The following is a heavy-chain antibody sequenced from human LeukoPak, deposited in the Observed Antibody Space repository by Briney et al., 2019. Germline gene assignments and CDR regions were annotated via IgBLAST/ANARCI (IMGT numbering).Heavy chain of an antibody. CDR2: IYSGDST. Sequence: PGGSLRLSCAASGFTVSSNYMSWVRQAPGKGLEWVSVIYSGDSTYYADSVKGRFTISRDNSENTLYLQMSSLRAEDTAVYYCAGLVRGGNWFDPWGQGTLVTVSS. D-gene: IGHD3-10*01. J-gene: IGHJ5*02. V-gene: IGHV3-53*01. CDR3: AGLVRGGNWFDP. CDR1: GFTVSSNY.